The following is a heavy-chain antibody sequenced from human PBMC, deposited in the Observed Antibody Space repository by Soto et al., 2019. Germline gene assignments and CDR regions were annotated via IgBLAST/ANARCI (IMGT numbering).Heavy chain of an antibody. CDR3: ASTVYNWNYFDY. J-gene: IGHJ4*02. D-gene: IGHD1-20*01. Sequence: GGSLRLSCAASGFTFSSYSMNWVRQAPGKGLEWVSSISSSSSYIYYADSVKGRFTISRDNAKNSLYLQMNSLRAEDTAVYYCASTVYNWNYFDYWGQGTLVTVSS. CDR2: ISSSSSYI. V-gene: IGHV3-21*01. CDR1: GFTFSSYS.